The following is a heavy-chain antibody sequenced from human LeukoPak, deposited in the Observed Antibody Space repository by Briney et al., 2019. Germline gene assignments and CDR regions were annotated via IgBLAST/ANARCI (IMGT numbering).Heavy chain of an antibody. Sequence: SETLSLTCTVSGGSLSNYYWSWIRQPAGRGLEWIGRIHSSGSTNYNPSLKGRVTMSGDKSKNHLSLKVSSVTAADTAVYYCGREFSTNDFDNWGRGILVTVSS. J-gene: IGHJ4*02. V-gene: IGHV4-4*07. CDR1: GGSLSNYY. D-gene: IGHD3-3*02. CDR3: GREFSTNDFDN. CDR2: IHSSGST.